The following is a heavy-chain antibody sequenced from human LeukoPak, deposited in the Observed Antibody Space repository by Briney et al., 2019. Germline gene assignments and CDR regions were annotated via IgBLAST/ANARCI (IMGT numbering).Heavy chain of an antibody. D-gene: IGHD5-18*01. J-gene: IGHJ4*02. CDR1: GFTLSSYA. CDR3: ARDLSGVTGYTYGRGIDY. CDR2: ISSTSSYI. Sequence: GGSLRLSCAASGFTLSSYAMSGVRQAPGKGLQWFSAISSTSSYIYYADSVKGRFTISRDNAKNSLYLQMNSLRAEDTAVYYCARDLSGVTGYTYGRGIDYWGQGTLVTVSS. V-gene: IGHV3-21*01.